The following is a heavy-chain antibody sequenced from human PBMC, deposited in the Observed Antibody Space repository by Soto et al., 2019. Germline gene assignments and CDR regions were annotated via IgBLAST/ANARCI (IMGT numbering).Heavy chain of an antibody. D-gene: IGHD5-12*01. V-gene: IGHV1-18*01. CDR1: GYTFTSYG. Sequence: ASLKVSCKASGYTFTSYGISWVRQAPGQGLEWMGWISAYNGNTNYAQKLQGRVTMTTDTSTSTAYMELRSLRSDDTAVYYCARDGSGYDSVYYFDYWGQGTLVTVSS. CDR2: ISAYNGNT. J-gene: IGHJ4*02. CDR3: ARDGSGYDSVYYFDY.